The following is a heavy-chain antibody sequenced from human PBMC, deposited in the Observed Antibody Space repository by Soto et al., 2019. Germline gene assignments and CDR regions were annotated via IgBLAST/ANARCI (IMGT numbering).Heavy chain of an antibody. Sequence: QVQLVQSGAEVKKPGASVKVSCKASGYTFTSYGISWVRQAPGQGLEWMGWISAYNGNTNYAQKLQGRVTMTTDTSTSTAYMELRSLRSDDTAVYYCARAPSTVTTLNFDSYYGMDVWGQGTTVTVSS. D-gene: IGHD4-4*01. V-gene: IGHV1-18*04. CDR3: ARAPSTVTTLNFDSYYGMDV. CDR2: ISAYNGNT. J-gene: IGHJ6*02. CDR1: GYTFTSYG.